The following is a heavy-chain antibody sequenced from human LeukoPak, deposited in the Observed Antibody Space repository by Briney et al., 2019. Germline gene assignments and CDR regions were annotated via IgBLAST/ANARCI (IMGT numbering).Heavy chain of an antibody. CDR2: IYYSGST. CDR1: GGSISSYY. D-gene: IGHD3-10*01. Sequence: SETLSLTCTVSGGSISSYYWSWIRQPPGKGLVWIGYIYYSGSTNYNPTLKSRVTISVDTSKNQFSLKLSSVTAADTAVYYCARITRYYYYGMDVWGQGTTVTVSS. CDR3: ARITRYYYYGMDV. V-gene: IGHV4-59*08. J-gene: IGHJ6*02.